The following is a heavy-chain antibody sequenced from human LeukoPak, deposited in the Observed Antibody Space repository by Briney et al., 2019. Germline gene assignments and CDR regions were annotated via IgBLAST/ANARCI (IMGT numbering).Heavy chain of an antibody. D-gene: IGHD3-22*01. J-gene: IGHJ4*02. CDR3: ARDRLGDYDHSGYYDK. V-gene: IGHV3-11*01. CDR2: ICDSGRTV. Sequence: GGSLRLSCAASGFTFSDYYMSWLRQAPGKGREWVAYICDSGRTVYYADSVKGRFTISRDNAKNSVYLQMNNLRAEDTAVYYCARDRLGDYDHSGYYDKWGQGTLVTVSS. CDR1: GFTFSDYY.